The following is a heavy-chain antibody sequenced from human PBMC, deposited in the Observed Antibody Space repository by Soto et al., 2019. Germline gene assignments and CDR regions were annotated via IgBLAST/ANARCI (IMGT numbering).Heavy chain of an antibody. Sequence: GGSLRLSCAASGFTFSSYSMNWVRQAPGKGLEWVSYISSSSSTIYYADSVKGRFTISRDNAKNSLYLQMNSLRDEDTAVYYCARDQSRSWYGPQFAYYYYGMDVWGQGTTVTVSS. CDR1: GFTFSSYS. D-gene: IGHD6-13*01. J-gene: IGHJ6*02. CDR2: ISSSSSTI. V-gene: IGHV3-48*02. CDR3: ARDQSRSWYGPQFAYYYYGMDV.